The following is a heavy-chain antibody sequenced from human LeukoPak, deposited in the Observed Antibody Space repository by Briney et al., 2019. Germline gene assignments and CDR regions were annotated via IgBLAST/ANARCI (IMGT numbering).Heavy chain of an antibody. D-gene: IGHD4-17*01. CDR1: GGSIRSYY. J-gene: IGHJ2*01. V-gene: IGHV4-4*07. Sequence: SETLSLTCTVSGGSIRSYYWSWIRQPAGKGLEWIGHIYTSGRTNFNPSFKSRVTMSLDTSKNQFSLKLSSVTAADTAVYLCARMNRDYGDFVNCYFDLWGRGTLVTVSS. CDR2: IYTSGRT. CDR3: ARMNRDYGDFVNCYFDL.